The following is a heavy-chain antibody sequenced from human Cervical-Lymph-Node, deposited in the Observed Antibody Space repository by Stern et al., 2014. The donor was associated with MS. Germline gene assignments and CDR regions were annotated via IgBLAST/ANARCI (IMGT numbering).Heavy chain of an antibody. Sequence: EVQLVESGAEVKKPGESLKISCKVFGYNFNTYWIAWVRQMPGKGLEWMGIIYPGDSETRYNPSFQGQVTISVDKSTSTAYLQWSTLKASDTAIYYCARHVYGMDVWGQGTTVTVSS. CDR3: ARHVYGMDV. CDR1: GYNFNTYW. V-gene: IGHV5-51*01. J-gene: IGHJ6*02. CDR2: IYPGDSET.